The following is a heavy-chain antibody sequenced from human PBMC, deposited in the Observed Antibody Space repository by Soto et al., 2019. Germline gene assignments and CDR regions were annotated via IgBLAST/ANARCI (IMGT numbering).Heavy chain of an antibody. CDR2: IYWDDDK. J-gene: IGHJ3*02. CDR1: GFSLSTSGVG. Sequence: QITLKESGPPLVKPTQTLTLTCTFSGFSLSTSGVGVGWIRQPPGKALEWLALIYWDDDKRYSPSLKSRLTITKDTSKNQVVLTMTNMDPVDTATYYCAHQHHQATAMADDAFDIWGQGTMVTVSS. D-gene: IGHD5-18*01. CDR3: AHQHHQATAMADDAFDI. V-gene: IGHV2-5*02.